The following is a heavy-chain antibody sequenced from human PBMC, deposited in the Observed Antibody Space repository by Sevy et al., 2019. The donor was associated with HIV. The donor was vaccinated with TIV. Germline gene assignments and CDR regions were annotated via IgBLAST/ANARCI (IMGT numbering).Heavy chain of an antibody. V-gene: IGHV3-23*01. J-gene: IGHJ4*02. Sequence: GESLKISCAASGFIFNSYVMNWVRQAPGKGLEWVSAISASGGSIYYTDSVKGRFTISRDNSKNTLYLQMNSLRAEDTAVSYCEGITTAGRYYWGQGTLVTVSS. CDR1: GFIFNSYV. CDR3: EGITTAGRYY. D-gene: IGHD6-13*01. CDR2: ISASGGSI.